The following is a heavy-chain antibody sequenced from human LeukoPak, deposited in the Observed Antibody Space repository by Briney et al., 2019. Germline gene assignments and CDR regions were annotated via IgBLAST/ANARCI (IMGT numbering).Heavy chain of an antibody. CDR3: ARNGPSADDAFDI. CDR2: MSPNSGNT. CDR1: GYTFTSYD. J-gene: IGHJ3*02. D-gene: IGHD2-8*01. Sequence: ASVKVSCKASGYTFTSYDINWVRQATGQGLEWMGWMSPNSGNTGYAQKFQGRVTMTRNTSISTAYMELSSLRSEDTAVYYCARNGPSADDAFDIWGQGTMVTVSS. V-gene: IGHV1-8*01.